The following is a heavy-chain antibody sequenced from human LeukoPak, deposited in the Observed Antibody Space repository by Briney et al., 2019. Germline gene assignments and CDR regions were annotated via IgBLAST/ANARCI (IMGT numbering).Heavy chain of an antibody. Sequence: ASVKVSCKASGYTFTGYYMHWMRQAPGQGLEWMGWINPNSGGTNYAQKFQGRVTMTRDTSISTAYMELSRLRSDATAVYSCARARYSSGPSYWGQGTMVTVSS. D-gene: IGHD6-19*01. CDR1: GYTFTGYY. CDR3: ARARYSSGPSY. CDR2: INPNSGGT. J-gene: IGHJ4*02. V-gene: IGHV1-2*02.